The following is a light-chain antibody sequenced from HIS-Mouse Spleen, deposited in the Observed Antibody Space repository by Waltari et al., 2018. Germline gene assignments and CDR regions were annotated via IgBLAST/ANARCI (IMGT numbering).Light chain of an antibody. V-gene: IGLV2-14*03. CDR3: SSYTSSSTEV. CDR2: DVS. CDR1: SSDVGGYHY. J-gene: IGLJ2*01. Sequence: QSALTQPASVSGSPGQSITISCTGTSSDVGGYHYVHWYQQHPGKAPKLMIYDVSNRPSGVSNRFSGSKSGNTASLTISGLQAEDEADYYCSSYTSSSTEVFGGGTKLTVL.